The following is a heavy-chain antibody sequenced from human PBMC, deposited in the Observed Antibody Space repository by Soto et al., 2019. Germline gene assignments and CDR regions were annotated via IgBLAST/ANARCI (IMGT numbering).Heavy chain of an antibody. CDR3: AKTSSGWYFDY. CDR2: ISDSGYST. V-gene: IGHV3-23*01. CDR1: GFTFSTYA. J-gene: IGHJ4*02. Sequence: EVQLLECGGNLVQPGGSLRLSCAASGFTFSTYAMSWVRQAPGRGLEWVSVISDSGYSTYYVDSVEGRFTISRDNSKNTLYLQMNSLRAEDTAVYYCAKTSSGWYFDYWGQGTLVTVSS. D-gene: IGHD6-19*01.